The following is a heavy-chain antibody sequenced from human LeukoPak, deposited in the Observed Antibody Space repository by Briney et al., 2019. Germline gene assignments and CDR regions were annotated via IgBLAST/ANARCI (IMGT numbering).Heavy chain of an antibody. CDR3: AKDVTLASSGYRNGENWFDP. J-gene: IGHJ5*02. CDR2: ISSSGSTI. Sequence: KAGGSLRLSCAASGFTFSDYYMSWIRQAPGKGLEWVSYISSSGSTIYYADSVKGRFAISRDNAKNSLYLQMNSLRAEDTAVYYCAKDVTLASSGYRNGENWFDPWGQGTLVTVSS. CDR1: GFTFSDYY. D-gene: IGHD3-22*01. V-gene: IGHV3-11*04.